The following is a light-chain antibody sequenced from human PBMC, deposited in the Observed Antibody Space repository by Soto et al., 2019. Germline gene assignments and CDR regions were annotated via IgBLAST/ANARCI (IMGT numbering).Light chain of an antibody. V-gene: IGLV2-14*03. CDR2: GVT. J-gene: IGLJ1*01. CDR1: SSDIGGHDD. Sequence: QSVLTQPASVSGSPGQSITIPCTGTSSDIGGHDDVSWYQQHPGKVPKLLIYGVTDRPSGVSNRFSGPKSGNVASLTISGLQAEDEADYYCCSYTSDLTPYVFGTGTKVTVL. CDR3: CSYTSDLTPYV.